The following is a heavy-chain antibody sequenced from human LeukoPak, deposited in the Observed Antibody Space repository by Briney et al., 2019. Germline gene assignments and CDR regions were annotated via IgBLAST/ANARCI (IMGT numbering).Heavy chain of an antibody. J-gene: IGHJ4*02. CDR1: GFTFSSYA. CDR2: ISGSGGST. V-gene: IGHV3-23*01. CDR3: VVVGQWLVIDY. Sequence: GGSLRLSCAASGFTFSSYAMSWVRQAPGKGLEWVSAISGSGGSTYYADSVKGRFTISRDNSKNTLYLQMNSLRAEETAVYYCVVVGQWLVIDYWGQGTLVTVSS. D-gene: IGHD6-19*01.